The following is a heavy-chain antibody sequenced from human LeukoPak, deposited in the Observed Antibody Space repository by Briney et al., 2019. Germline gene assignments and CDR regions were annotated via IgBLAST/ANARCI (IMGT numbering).Heavy chain of an antibody. J-gene: IGHJ4*02. CDR2: FDPEDGET. D-gene: IGHD2-2*01. CDR3: ARDRPRRYCSSTSCSRFDY. CDR1: GYTLTELS. Sequence: GASVKVSCKVSGYTLTELSMHWVRQAPGKGLEWMGGFDPEDGETIYAQKFQGRVTMTEDTSTDTAYMELSSLRSEDTAVYYCARDRPRRYCSSTSCSRFDYWGQGTLVTVSS. V-gene: IGHV1-24*01.